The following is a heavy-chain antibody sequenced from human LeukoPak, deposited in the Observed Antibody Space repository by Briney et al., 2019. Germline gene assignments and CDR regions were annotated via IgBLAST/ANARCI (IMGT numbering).Heavy chain of an antibody. CDR1: GFTFSNAW. V-gene: IGHV3-11*04. D-gene: IGHD3-9*01. CDR3: ARDRGHYDILTGYETVFDY. CDR2: ISSSGSTI. J-gene: IGHJ4*02. Sequence: PGGSLRLSCAASGFTFSNAWMSWVCQAPGKGLEWVSYISSSGSTIYYADSVKGRFTISRDNAKNSLYLQMNSLRAEDTAVYYCARDRGHYDILTGYETVFDYWGQGTLVTVSS.